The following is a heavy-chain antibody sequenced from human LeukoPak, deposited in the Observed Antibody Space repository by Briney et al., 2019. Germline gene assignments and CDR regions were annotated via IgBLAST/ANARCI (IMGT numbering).Heavy chain of an antibody. V-gene: IGHV1-24*01. CDR2: FDPEDGET. CDR3: ATVRFLEWLLSDAFDI. J-gene: IGHJ3*02. Sequence: ASVKVSCKVSGYTLTELSMHWVRQAPGKGLEWMGGFDPEDGETIYAQKFQGRVTMTEDTSTDTAYMELSSLRSEDTAVYYCATVRFLEWLLSDAFDIWGQGTMVTVSS. CDR1: GYTLTELS. D-gene: IGHD3-3*01.